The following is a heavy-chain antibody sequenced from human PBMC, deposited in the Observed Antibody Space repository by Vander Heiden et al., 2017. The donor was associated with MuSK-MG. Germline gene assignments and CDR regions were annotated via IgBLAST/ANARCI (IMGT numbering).Heavy chain of an antibody. CDR1: GGTFSSYA. CDR3: ARDKEQWLTHHDAFDI. J-gene: IGHJ3*02. Sequence: QVQLVQSGAEVKKPGSSVKVSCKASGGTFSSYAISWVRQAPGQGLEWMGGIIPIFGTANYAQKFQGRVTITADESTSTAYMELSSLRSEDTAVYYCARDKEQWLTHHDAFDIWGQGTMVTVSS. V-gene: IGHV1-69*01. D-gene: IGHD6-19*01. CDR2: IIPIFGTA.